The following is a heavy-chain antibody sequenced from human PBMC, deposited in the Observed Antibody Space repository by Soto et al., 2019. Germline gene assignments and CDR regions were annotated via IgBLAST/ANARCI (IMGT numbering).Heavy chain of an antibody. CDR3: ARVEPAARAFDI. CDR2: INHSGST. Sequence: SETLSLTCAVYGGSFSGYSWSWIRQPPGKGLEWIGEINHSGSTNYNPSLKSRVTISVDTSKNQFSLKLSSVTAADTAVYYCARVEPAARAFDIWGQGTMVTVSS. V-gene: IGHV4-34*01. D-gene: IGHD2-2*01. J-gene: IGHJ3*02. CDR1: GGSFSGYS.